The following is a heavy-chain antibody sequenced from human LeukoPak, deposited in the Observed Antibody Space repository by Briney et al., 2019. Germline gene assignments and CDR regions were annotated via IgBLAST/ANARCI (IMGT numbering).Heavy chain of an antibody. CDR2: ISSSSTTI. J-gene: IGHJ4*02. CDR1: GFTFSSYS. CDR3: ARGISPISY. D-gene: IGHD5-24*01. V-gene: IGHV3-48*01. Sequence: PGGSLRLSCAASGFTFSSYSMNWVRQAPGKGLEWVSYISSSSTTIYYADSVKGRFTISRDNAKNSLYLQMNSLRAEDTAVYYCARGISPISYWGQGTLVTVSS.